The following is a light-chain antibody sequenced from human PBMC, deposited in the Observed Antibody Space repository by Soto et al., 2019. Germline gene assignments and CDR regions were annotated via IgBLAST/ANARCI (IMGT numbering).Light chain of an antibody. J-gene: IGLJ3*02. CDR3: QVWDGNSDVV. V-gene: IGLV3-21*02. CDR1: NIGTKN. Sequence: SSELTQPPSVSAAPGQTARITCGGNNIGTKNVHWYQQKPGQAPVLVVFDDNDRASGIPERFSGLNSGKMATLTISRVEAGDEADYYCQVWDGNSDVVFGGGTKVTVL. CDR2: DDN.